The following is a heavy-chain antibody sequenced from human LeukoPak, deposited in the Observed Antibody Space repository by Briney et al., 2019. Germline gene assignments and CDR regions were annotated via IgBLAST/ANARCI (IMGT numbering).Heavy chain of an antibody. CDR2: IIPILGIA. CDR3: ARVGVVPAALDWFDP. J-gene: IGHJ5*02. Sequence: GASVKVSCKASGGTFSGYAISWVRQAPGQGLEWMGRIIPILGIANYAQKFQGRVTITADKSTSTAYMELSSLRSEDTAVYYCARVGVVPAALDWFDPWGQGTLVTVSS. D-gene: IGHD2-2*01. CDR1: GGTFSGYA. V-gene: IGHV1-69*04.